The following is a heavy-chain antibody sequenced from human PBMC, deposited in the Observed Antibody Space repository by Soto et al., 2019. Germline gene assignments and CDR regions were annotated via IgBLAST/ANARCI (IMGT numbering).Heavy chain of an antibody. D-gene: IGHD5-12*01. CDR1: EFTFSSSW. J-gene: IGHJ4*02. CDR3: ARDQRSMVAYFDY. CDR2: IKRDGSEK. Sequence: EVQLVESGGGLVQPGGSLRLSCTASEFTFSSSWMNWVRQAPGKGLEWVANIKRDGSEKYYVDSVKGRFTISRDNAKNSLYLQMNSLRAEDTAVYYCARDQRSMVAYFDYWGQGTLVTVSS. V-gene: IGHV3-7*03.